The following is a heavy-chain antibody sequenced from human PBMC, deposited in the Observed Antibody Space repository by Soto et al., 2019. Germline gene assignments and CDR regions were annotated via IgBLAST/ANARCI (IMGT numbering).Heavy chain of an antibody. Sequence: ASVKVSSKASGYTFSVYAMHWVRQAPGQRLEWMGWINVGNGNTKYSQKLQDRVTITWDTSASTAYMDLSRLRSEDTAVYYCASRVTADFDYWGQGTLVTVSS. V-gene: IGHV1-3*01. D-gene: IGHD3-10*01. CDR2: INVGNGNT. J-gene: IGHJ4*02. CDR3: ASRVTADFDY. CDR1: GYTFSVYA.